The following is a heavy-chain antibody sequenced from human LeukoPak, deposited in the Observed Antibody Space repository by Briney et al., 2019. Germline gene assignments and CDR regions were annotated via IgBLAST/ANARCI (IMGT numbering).Heavy chain of an antibody. CDR3: ARGDSSSWSPDY. Sequence: EASVKVSCKASGGTFSSYAISWVRQAPGQGLEWMGGIIPIFGTANYAQKFQGRVTITADKSTSTAYMELSSLRSEDTAVYYCARGDSSSWSPDYWGQGTLATVSS. CDR1: GGTFSSYA. D-gene: IGHD6-13*01. CDR2: IIPIFGTA. J-gene: IGHJ4*02. V-gene: IGHV1-69*06.